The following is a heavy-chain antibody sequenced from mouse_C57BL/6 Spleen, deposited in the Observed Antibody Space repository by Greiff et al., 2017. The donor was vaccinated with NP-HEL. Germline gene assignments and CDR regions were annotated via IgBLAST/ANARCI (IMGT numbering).Heavy chain of an antibody. J-gene: IGHJ2*01. D-gene: IGHD1-1*01. Sequence: EVQLVESGGGLVKPGGSLKLSCAASGFTFSSYAMSWVRQTPEKRLEWVATISDGGSYTYYQDNVKGRFTISRDNAKNNLYLQMSHLKSEDTAMDYCARDFTAVVAKYFDYWGQGTTLTVSS. CDR3: ARDFTAVVAKYFDY. CDR1: GFTFSSYA. CDR2: ISDGGSYT. V-gene: IGHV5-4*01.